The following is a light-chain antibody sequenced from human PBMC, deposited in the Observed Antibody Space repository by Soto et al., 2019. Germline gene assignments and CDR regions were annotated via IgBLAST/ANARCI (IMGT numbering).Light chain of an antibody. V-gene: IGKV1-33*01. Sequence: DIQMTQSPSSLSASVGARVTITCQASQDISNYLNWYQQKPGKAPKLLIYDASNLETGVPSRFSGSGSGTDFTFTIRSLQPEDIATYYCQQYDTLFTFGPGTKVDIK. CDR3: QQYDTLFT. J-gene: IGKJ3*01. CDR1: QDISNY. CDR2: DAS.